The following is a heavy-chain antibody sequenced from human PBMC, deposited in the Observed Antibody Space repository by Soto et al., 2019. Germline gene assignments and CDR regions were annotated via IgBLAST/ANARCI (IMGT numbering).Heavy chain of an antibody. CDR2: INAGNGNT. D-gene: IGHD6-13*01. CDR1: GYTFTSYA. J-gene: IGHJ5*02. V-gene: IGHV1-3*01. CDR3: AGDHHGSSWMNWFDP. Sequence: QVQLVQSGAEVKKPGASVKVSCKASGYTFTSYAMHWVRQAPGQRLEWMGWINAGNGNTKYSQEFQGRVTITRDTSASTAYMELSSLRSEDTAVYYCAGDHHGSSWMNWFDPWGQGTLVTVSS.